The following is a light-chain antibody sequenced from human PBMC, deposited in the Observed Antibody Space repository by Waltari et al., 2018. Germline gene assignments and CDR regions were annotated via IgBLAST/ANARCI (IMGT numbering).Light chain of an antibody. J-gene: IGLJ3*02. CDR3: SSYASSTTPL. Sequence: QSALTQPASVSGSPGQSIHISCTGTSSDVGGFNYVSWYQHHPGKAPKLMICDVSDRPSGVSDRFSGYKSCNTASLTISGLQGEDEADYCCSSYASSTTPLFGGGTKLTVL. CDR2: DVS. V-gene: IGLV2-14*03. CDR1: SSDVGGFNY.